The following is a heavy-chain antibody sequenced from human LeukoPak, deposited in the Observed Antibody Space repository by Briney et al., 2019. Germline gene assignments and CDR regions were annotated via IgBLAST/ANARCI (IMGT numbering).Heavy chain of an antibody. Sequence: GGSLRLSCAASGFTFSSYAMSRVRQAPGKGLEWVSAISGSGGSTYYADSVKGRFTISRDNSKNTLYLQMNSLRAEDTAVYYCAKDPYSGSYFDYWGQGTLVTVSS. CDR2: ISGSGGST. J-gene: IGHJ4*02. V-gene: IGHV3-23*01. D-gene: IGHD1-26*01. CDR1: GFTFSSYA. CDR3: AKDPYSGSYFDY.